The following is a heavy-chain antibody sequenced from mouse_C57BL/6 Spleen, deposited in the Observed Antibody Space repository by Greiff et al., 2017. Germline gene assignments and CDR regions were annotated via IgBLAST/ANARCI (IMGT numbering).Heavy chain of an antibody. J-gene: IGHJ3*01. CDR3: ASSNYYSNYEAWFAY. Sequence: QVQLQQPGAELVRPGSSVKLSCKASGYTFTSYWMHWVKQRPIQGLEWIGNIDPSDSETHYNQKFKDKATLTVDKSSSTAYMQLSSLTSEDSAVYYCASSNYYSNYEAWFAYWGQGTLVTVSA. D-gene: IGHD2-5*01. V-gene: IGHV1-52*01. CDR2: IDPSDSET. CDR1: GYTFTSYW.